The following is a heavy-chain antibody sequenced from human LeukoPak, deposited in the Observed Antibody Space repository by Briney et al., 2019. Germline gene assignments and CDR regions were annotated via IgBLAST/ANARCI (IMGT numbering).Heavy chain of an antibody. Sequence: SETLSLTCSVSGGSISRSDHYWSWIRQPPGKGLEWIGYIYYSGITYYNPSLKSRVTISVDTSQNQFSLKLSSVTAADTAVYYCARGAAYSYGWDVWGQGTTVTVSS. CDR3: ARGAAYSYGWDV. J-gene: IGHJ6*02. D-gene: IGHD5-18*01. CDR2: IYYSGIT. V-gene: IGHV4-30-4*01. CDR1: GGSISRSDHY.